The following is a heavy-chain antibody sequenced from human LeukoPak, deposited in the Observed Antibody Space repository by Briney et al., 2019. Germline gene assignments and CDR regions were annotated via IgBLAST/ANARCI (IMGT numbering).Heavy chain of an antibody. V-gene: IGHV1-2*02. CDR3: ARDESPFDY. CDR2: INPNSGGT. CDR1: GGTFSRYA. Sequence: ASVKVSCKASGGTFSRYAISWVRQAPGQGLEWMGWINPNSGGTNYEEKFQGRVTMTRDTSISTAYMELSRLRSDDTAVYYCARDESPFDYWGQGTLVTVSS. J-gene: IGHJ4*02.